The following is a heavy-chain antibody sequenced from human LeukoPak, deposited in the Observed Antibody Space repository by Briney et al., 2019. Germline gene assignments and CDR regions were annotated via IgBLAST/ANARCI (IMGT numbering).Heavy chain of an antibody. D-gene: IGHD6-19*01. CDR1: DYTFNSYG. V-gene: IGHV1-18*01. CDR3: ARDRGTYSSALDGMDV. Sequence: ASVKVSCKASDYTFNSYGISWVRQAPGQGLEWMGWISAYNGNTNYAQKFQGRVTMTTDTATSTAYMELGSLRSDDTAVYYCARDRGTYSSALDGMDVWGQGTTVTVSS. J-gene: IGHJ6*02. CDR2: ISAYNGNT.